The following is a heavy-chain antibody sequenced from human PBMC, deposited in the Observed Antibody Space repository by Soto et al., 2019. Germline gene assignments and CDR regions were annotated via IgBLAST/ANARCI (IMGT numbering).Heavy chain of an antibody. Sequence: SETLSLTCTVSGGSISSSGYYWGWIRQPPGKGLEWIGYIYYSGSTNYNPSLKSRVTISVDTSKNQFSLKLSAVTAADTAVYYCARLKGGYGSGSYHQYYFDYWGQGTLVTVSS. J-gene: IGHJ4*02. CDR3: ARLKGGYGSGSYHQYYFDY. CDR2: IYYSGST. D-gene: IGHD3-10*01. CDR1: GGSISSSGYY. V-gene: IGHV4-61*05.